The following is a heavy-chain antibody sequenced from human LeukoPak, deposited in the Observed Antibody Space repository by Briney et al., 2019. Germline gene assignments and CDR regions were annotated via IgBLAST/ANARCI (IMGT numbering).Heavy chain of an antibody. CDR1: GFTVSSNY. V-gene: IGHV3-23*01. J-gene: IGHJ5*02. Sequence: GGSLRLSCAASGFTVSSNYMSWVRQAPGKGLEWVSAISGSGGSTYYADSVKGRFTISRDNSKNTLYLQMNSLRAEDTAVYYCAKDRSYDFWSGSNWFDPWGQGTLVTVSS. CDR2: ISGSGGST. CDR3: AKDRSYDFWSGSNWFDP. D-gene: IGHD3-3*01.